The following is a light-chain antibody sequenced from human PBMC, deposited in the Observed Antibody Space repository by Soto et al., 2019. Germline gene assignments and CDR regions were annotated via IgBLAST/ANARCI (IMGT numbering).Light chain of an antibody. CDR3: QQYGSTPRT. V-gene: IGKV3-20*01. Sequence: EIVLTQSPGTLSLSPGERATLSCRASQSVRSNNLAWYQQKPVQAPSLLIYCASSRATGVPDRFSGSGSGTDFTLTISRLKPEDFAVYYCQQYGSTPRTFCQGTKLEIK. J-gene: IGKJ2*01. CDR2: CAS. CDR1: QSVRSNN.